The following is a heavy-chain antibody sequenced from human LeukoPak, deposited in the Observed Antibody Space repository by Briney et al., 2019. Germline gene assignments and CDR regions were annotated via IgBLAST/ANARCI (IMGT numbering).Heavy chain of an antibody. Sequence: PGRSLRLSCAASGFTFSSYGMHWVRQAPGKGLEWVAVILYDGSNKYYADSVKGRFTISRDNSKNTLYLQMNSLRAEDTAVYYCAKDSEYSAFESHYWGQGTLVTVSS. CDR3: AKDSEYSAFESHY. D-gene: IGHD5-12*01. J-gene: IGHJ4*02. CDR2: ILYDGSNK. CDR1: GFTFSSYG. V-gene: IGHV3-30*18.